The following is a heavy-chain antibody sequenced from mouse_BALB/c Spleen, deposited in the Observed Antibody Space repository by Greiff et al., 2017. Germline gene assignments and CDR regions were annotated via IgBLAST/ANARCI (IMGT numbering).Heavy chain of an antibody. J-gene: IGHJ4*01. V-gene: IGHV14-3*02. Sequence: VQLQQSGAELVKPGASVKLSCTASGFNIKDTYMHWVKQRPEQGLEWIGRIDPANGNTKYDPKFQGKATITADTSSNTAYLQLSSLTSEDTAVYYCARASYYFYRAMDDWGQGTSVTVSS. D-gene: IGHD1-1*01. CDR1: GFNIKDTY. CDR2: IDPANGNT. CDR3: ARASYYFYRAMDD.